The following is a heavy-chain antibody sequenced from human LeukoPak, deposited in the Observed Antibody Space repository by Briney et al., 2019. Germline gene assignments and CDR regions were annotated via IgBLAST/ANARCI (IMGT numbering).Heavy chain of an antibody. J-gene: IGHJ3*02. D-gene: IGHD6-13*01. CDR3: ARDRSLYSSTWYVPRDGFDI. Sequence: ASVRVSCKASGYTFTSYYMHWVRQAPGQGLEWMGIINPSGGSTSYAQKFQGRVTMTRDMSTSTVYMELSSLRSEDTAVYYCARDRSLYSSTWYVPRDGFDIWGQGTMVTVSS. CDR1: GYTFTSYY. CDR2: INPSGGST. V-gene: IGHV1-46*01.